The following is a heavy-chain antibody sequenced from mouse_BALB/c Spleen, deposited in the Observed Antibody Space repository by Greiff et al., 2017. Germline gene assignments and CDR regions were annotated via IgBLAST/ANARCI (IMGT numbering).Heavy chain of an antibody. Sequence: VQLQQSGAELVRPGVSVKISCKGSGYTFTDYAMHWVKQSHAKSLEWIGVISTYYGDASYNQKFKGKATMTVDKSSSTAYMELARLTSEDSAIYYCARSIYYYGSSSWFAYWGKGTLVTVSA. CDR2: ISTYYGDA. J-gene: IGHJ3*01. V-gene: IGHV1S137*01. CDR3: ARSIYYYGSSSWFAY. D-gene: IGHD1-1*01. CDR1: GYTFTDYA.